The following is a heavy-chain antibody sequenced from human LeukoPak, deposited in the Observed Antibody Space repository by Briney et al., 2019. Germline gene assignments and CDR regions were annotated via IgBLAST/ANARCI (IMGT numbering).Heavy chain of an antibody. CDR1: GGSISSSSYY. J-gene: IGHJ4*02. Sequence: TSSETLSLTCTVSGGSISSSSYYWGWIRQPPGKGLEWIGSIYYSGSTYYNPSLKSRVTISVDTSKNQFSLKLSSVTAADTAVYYCVGGDSSSSGADYWGQGTLVTVSS. CDR2: IYYSGST. D-gene: IGHD6-6*01. V-gene: IGHV4-39*01. CDR3: VGGDSSSSGADY.